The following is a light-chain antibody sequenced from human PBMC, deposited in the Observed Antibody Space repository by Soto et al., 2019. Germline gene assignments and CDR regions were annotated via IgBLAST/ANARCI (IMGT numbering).Light chain of an antibody. V-gene: IGLV2-23*02. J-gene: IGLJ2*01. CDR2: DVG. CDR3: CSYAGSSTDL. CDR1: SSDVGSYDL. Sequence: QSALTQPASVSGSPGQSITISCTGTSSDVGSYDLVSWYQQHPGKAPKVMIYDVGERPSGVSNRFSGSKSGNTASLTISGLQAEDEADYYCCSYAGSSTDLFGGGTKVTVL.